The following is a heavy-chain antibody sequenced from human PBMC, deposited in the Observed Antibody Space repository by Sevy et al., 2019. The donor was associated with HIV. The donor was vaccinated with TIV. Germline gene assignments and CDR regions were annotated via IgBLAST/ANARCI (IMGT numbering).Heavy chain of an antibody. CDR1: GFTFNFFS. V-gene: IGHV3-23*01. Sequence: GGSLRLSCAASGFTFNFFSMHWVRQAPGKGLEWVSTINSGGGGTYYADSVKGRFTISRDNSQNTLDLQMNSLRAEDTAVYYCAKDVVGGYYDSSGYSDHWGQGTLVTVSS. J-gene: IGHJ4*02. D-gene: IGHD3-22*01. CDR2: INSGGGGT. CDR3: AKDVVGGYYDSSGYSDH.